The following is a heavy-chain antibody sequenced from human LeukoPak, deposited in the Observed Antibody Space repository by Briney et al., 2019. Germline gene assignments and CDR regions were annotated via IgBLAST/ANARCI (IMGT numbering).Heavy chain of an antibody. V-gene: IGHV5-51*01. Sequence: GESLKISCKGSGYSFSNSWIAWVRQMPGTGLEWMGIVYPGDSDTRYSPSFQGQVTFSADKSISTAYLQWSSLKAADTAMYYCARQLGAAAGRVFFDFWGQGTLVSVSS. J-gene: IGHJ4*02. CDR1: GYSFSNSW. CDR2: VYPGDSDT. CDR3: ARQLGAAAGRVFFDF. D-gene: IGHD6-13*01.